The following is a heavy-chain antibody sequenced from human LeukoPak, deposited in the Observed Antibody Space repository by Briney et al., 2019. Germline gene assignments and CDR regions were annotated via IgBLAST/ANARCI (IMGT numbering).Heavy chain of an antibody. Sequence: SVKVSCKASGGTFSSYAISWVRQAPGQGLEWMGGIIPIFGTANYAQKFQGRVTITANESTSTAYMELSSLRSEDTAVYYCARDGTGQVAFDYWGQGTLVTVSS. V-gene: IGHV1-69*13. CDR2: IIPIFGTA. D-gene: IGHD1-1*01. CDR3: ARDGTGQVAFDY. J-gene: IGHJ4*02. CDR1: GGTFSSYA.